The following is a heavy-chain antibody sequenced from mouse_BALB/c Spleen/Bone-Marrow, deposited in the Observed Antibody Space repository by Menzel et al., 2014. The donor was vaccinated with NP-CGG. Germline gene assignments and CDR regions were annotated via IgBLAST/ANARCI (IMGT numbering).Heavy chain of an antibody. J-gene: IGHJ4*01. V-gene: IGHV7-3*02. Sequence: VKLMESGGGLVQPGGSLRLSCTTSGFTFTDYYMSWVRQPPGKALEWLAFIRNKANGYTTEYSASVKGRFTISRDNSQSILYLQMNTLRAEDSATYYCARFPMDYWGQGTSVTVSS. CDR2: IRNKANGYTT. CDR3: ARFPMDY. CDR1: GFTFTDYY.